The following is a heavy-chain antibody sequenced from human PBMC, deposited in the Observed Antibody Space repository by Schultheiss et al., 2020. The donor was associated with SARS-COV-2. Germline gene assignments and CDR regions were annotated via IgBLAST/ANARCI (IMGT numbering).Heavy chain of an antibody. D-gene: IGHD3-10*01. Sequence: SQTLSLTCAVYGGSFSGYYWSWIRQPPGKGLEWIGYIYYSGSTYYNPSLKSRVTISVDTSKNQFSLKLSSVTAADTAVYYCARGREFHPFYVDWFDPWGQGTLVTVSS. J-gene: IGHJ5*02. CDR1: GGSFSGYY. V-gene: IGHV4-34*09. CDR3: ARGREFHPFYVDWFDP. CDR2: IYYSGST.